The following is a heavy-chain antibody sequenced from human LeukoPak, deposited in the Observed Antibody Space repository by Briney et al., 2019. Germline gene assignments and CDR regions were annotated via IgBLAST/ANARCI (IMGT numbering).Heavy chain of an antibody. V-gene: IGHV1-18*01. D-gene: IGHD6-19*01. CDR3: TSSIAVAGGFGY. J-gene: IGHJ4*02. CDR2: ISAYNGNT. CDR1: GGTFSSYA. Sequence: GASVKVSCKASGGTFSSYAISWVRQAPGQGLEWMGWISAYNGNTNYAQKLQGRVTMTTDTSTSTAYMELRSLRSDDTAVYYCTSSIAVAGGFGYWGQGTLVTVSS.